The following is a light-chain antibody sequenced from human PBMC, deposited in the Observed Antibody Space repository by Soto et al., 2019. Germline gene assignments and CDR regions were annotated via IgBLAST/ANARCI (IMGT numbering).Light chain of an antibody. CDR2: AAS. Sequence: EIQMTQSPSSLSVSVGDRVTITCRASQTVSNYLAWYQQKPGKVPRLLIYAASTRPAGVPSRFSGSGSGTDFTLTISSLEPEDVAVYYCQQHNNSPLTFGGGTKVEIK. J-gene: IGKJ4*01. CDR1: QTVSNY. V-gene: IGKV1-27*01. CDR3: QQHNNSPLT.